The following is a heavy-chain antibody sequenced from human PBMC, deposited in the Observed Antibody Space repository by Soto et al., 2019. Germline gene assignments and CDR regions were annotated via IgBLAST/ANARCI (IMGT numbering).Heavy chain of an antibody. CDR2: IYASGNS. D-gene: IGHD4-17*01. CDR1: GLTVSSKY. V-gene: IGHV3-66*01. Sequence: EVQLVESGGGLVQPGESLTLCCAASGLTVSSKYMSWVRQTPGKGLEWVSVIYASGNSYYGESVKGRFTISRDNSKNTLYLQMNSLRAEDTGVYFCARGRHWSTTVTTEGGYDIWGQGTMVTVSS. CDR3: ARGRHWSTTVTTEGGYDI. J-gene: IGHJ3*02.